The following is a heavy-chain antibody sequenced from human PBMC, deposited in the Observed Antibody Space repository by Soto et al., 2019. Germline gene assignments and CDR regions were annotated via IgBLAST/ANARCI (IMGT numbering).Heavy chain of an antibody. CDR3: AKDRGRGYLFDY. Sequence: LRLSCAASGFTFSSYAMSWVRQAPGKGLEWVSAISGSGGSTYYADSVKGRFTISRDNSKNTLYLQMNSLRAEDTAVYYCAKDRGRGYLFDYWGPGTLVTVSS. V-gene: IGHV3-23*01. CDR2: ISGSGGST. J-gene: IGHJ4*02. CDR1: GFTFSSYA. D-gene: IGHD5-18*01.